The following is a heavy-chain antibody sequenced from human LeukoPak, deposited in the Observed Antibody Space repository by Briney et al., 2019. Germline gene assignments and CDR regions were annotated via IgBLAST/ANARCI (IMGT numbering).Heavy chain of an antibody. Sequence: GGSLRLSCAVSGLTFSSSWMDWVRQAPGKGLEWVASINPDGNKEYSADSVKGRFTISRDNAENSLYLQMNSLRVEDTAFYYCARDLAYSRLDYWGQGMLVIVSS. CDR2: INPDGNKE. D-gene: IGHD5-18*01. J-gene: IGHJ4*02. CDR1: GLTFSSSW. V-gene: IGHV3-7*01. CDR3: ARDLAYSRLDY.